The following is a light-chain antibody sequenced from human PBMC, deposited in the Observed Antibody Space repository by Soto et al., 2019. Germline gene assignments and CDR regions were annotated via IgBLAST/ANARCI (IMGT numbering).Light chain of an antibody. Sequence: EIIMTQSPATLSVSPGEGVTLSCMASQGIGDTLAWYQQKPGQAPRLLIYDASNRATGIPARFSGSGSGTDFTLTISSLEPEDFAVYYCQQRSNWPRFTFGPGTKVDIK. J-gene: IGKJ3*01. CDR2: DAS. CDR1: QGIGDT. CDR3: QQRSNWPRFT. V-gene: IGKV3-11*01.